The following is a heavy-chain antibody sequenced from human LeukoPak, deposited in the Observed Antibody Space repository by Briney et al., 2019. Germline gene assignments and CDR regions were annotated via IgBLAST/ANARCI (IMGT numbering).Heavy chain of an antibody. CDR1: GFSLSTTGVG. V-gene: IGHV2-5*01. Sequence: SGPTLVNPTQTLTLTCTFSGFSLSTTGVGVNWIRQSPGKALEWLALIYWNDDKRYSPSLRSRLTITRDTSENQVVLTMTNMDPVDTATYYCAHRGGAVAGHYYFDYWGQGTLVTVPS. CDR3: AHRGGAVAGHYYFDY. D-gene: IGHD6-19*01. CDR2: IYWNDDK. J-gene: IGHJ4*02.